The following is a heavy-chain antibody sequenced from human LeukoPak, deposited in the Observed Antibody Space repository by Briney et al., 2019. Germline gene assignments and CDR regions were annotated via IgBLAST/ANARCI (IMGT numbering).Heavy chain of an antibody. Sequence: GGSLRLSCAASGFTFSSYAMSWVRQAPGKGLEWVSAISSGGGTTYYADSVKGRFTISRDNSKNTLYLQMNSLRADDTAVYYCAKGVGEGAFDIWGLGTTVTVSS. D-gene: IGHD3-10*01. J-gene: IGHJ3*02. CDR3: AKGVGEGAFDI. CDR1: GFTFSSYA. V-gene: IGHV3-23*01. CDR2: ISSGGGTT.